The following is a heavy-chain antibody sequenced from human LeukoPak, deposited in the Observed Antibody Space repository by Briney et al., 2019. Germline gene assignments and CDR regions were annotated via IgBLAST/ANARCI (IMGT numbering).Heavy chain of an antibody. D-gene: IGHD1-1*01. Sequence: SETLFLTCTVSGGSISSYYWSWIRQPPGKGLEWIGYIYYSGSTNYNPSLKSRVTISVDTSKNQFSLKLSSVTAADTAVYYCARGGTTRYYYYGMDVWGQGTTVTVSS. V-gene: IGHV4-59*08. CDR2: IYYSGST. CDR3: ARGGTTRYYYYGMDV. J-gene: IGHJ6*02. CDR1: GGSISSYY.